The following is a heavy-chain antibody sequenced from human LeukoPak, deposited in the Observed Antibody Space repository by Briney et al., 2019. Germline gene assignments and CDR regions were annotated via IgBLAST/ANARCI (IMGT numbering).Heavy chain of an antibody. Sequence: GGSLRLSCAASGFTFSSYSMNWVRQAPWKGLEWVSYSSSSSSTIYYADSVKGRFTISRDNAKNSLYLQMNSLRAEDTAVYYCARDRRSSSWYAKNYFDYWGQGTLVTVSS. D-gene: IGHD6-13*01. CDR3: ARDRRSSSWYAKNYFDY. J-gene: IGHJ4*02. V-gene: IGHV3-48*01. CDR2: SSSSSSTI. CDR1: GFTFSSYS.